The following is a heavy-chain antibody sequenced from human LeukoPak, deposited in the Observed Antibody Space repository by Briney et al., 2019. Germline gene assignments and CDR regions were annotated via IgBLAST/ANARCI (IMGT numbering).Heavy chain of an antibody. CDR1: GGSISSYY. CDR3: ARGLMMAVAGRGEFHY. J-gene: IGHJ4*02. CDR2: IYYSGST. V-gene: IGHV4-59*01. Sequence: SSETLSLTCIVSGGSISSYYWSWIRQPPGKGLEWIGYIYYSGSTNYNPSLKSRVTISVDTSENQFSLKLSSVTAADTAVYYCARGLMMAVAGRGEFHYWGQGTLVTVSS. D-gene: IGHD6-13*01.